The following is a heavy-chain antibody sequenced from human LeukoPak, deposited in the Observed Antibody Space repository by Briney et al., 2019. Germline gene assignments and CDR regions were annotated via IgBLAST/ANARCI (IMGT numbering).Heavy chain of an antibody. J-gene: IGHJ6*02. CDR3: AILPPRLPAAAMVNYYGMDV. CDR1: GFTFSSYG. CDR2: ISYYGSNK. V-gene: IGHV3-30*03. D-gene: IGHD2-2*01. Sequence: PAGSLSLSCAASGFTFSSYGMHWVRHAPATGLERVAVISYYGSNKYYADSVKGRFTISRDNSKNTLYMKMNSLRAEDTAVYYCAILPPRLPAAAMVNYYGMDVWGQGTTVTVSS.